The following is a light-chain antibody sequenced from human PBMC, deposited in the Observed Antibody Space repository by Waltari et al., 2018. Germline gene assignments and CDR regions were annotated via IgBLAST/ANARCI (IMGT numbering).Light chain of an antibody. J-gene: IGKJ4*01. CDR3: QQYHSFSLT. CDR1: QSISTW. V-gene: IGKV1-5*01. Sequence: DIQMTQSPSTLSASVGDRVTTTCRASQSISTWLAWYQQKPGKVPKLLFFDASNLESGVPSRFSGSGSGTEFTLTISSLQPDDFAIYYCQQYHSFSLTFGGGTKVAIK. CDR2: DAS.